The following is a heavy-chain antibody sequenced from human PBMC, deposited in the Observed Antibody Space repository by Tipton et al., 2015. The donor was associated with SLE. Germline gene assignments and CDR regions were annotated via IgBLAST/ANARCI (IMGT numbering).Heavy chain of an antibody. Sequence: QSGAEVKKPGESLKISCEGSGYRFIAYWIAWVRQMPGNGLEWMGMIYPPDSDARYSPSFQGQVTLSVDKSTNTAYLQWTSLKASDTAMYYCARQSVQGAYLDFWGQGTLLTVSS. CDR2: IYPPDSDA. CDR1: GYRFIAYW. J-gene: IGHJ4*02. CDR3: ARQSVQGAYLDF. V-gene: IGHV5-51*01. D-gene: IGHD1-1*01.